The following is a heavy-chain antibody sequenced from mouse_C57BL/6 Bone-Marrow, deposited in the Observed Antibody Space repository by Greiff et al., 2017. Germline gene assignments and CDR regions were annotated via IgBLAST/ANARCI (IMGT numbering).Heavy chain of an antibody. V-gene: IGHV5-6*01. CDR2: ISSGGSYT. CDR1: GFTFSSYG. CDR3: ARRGGKGYFDV. D-gene: IGHD2-1*01. J-gene: IGHJ1*03. Sequence: EVQLVESGGDLVKPGGSLKLSCAASGFTFSSYGMSWVRQTPDKRLEWVATISSGGSYTYYPDSVKGRFTISRDNAKNTLYLQMSSLESEDTAMYYCARRGGKGYFDVWGTGTTVTVSS.